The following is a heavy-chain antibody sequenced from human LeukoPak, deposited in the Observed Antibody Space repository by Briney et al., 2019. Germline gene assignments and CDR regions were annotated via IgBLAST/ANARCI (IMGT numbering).Heavy chain of an antibody. D-gene: IGHD3-22*01. V-gene: IGHV4-39*07. J-gene: IGHJ4*02. CDR2: IYYSGST. Sequence: PSETLSLTCTVSGGSISSSSYYWGWIRQPPGKGLEWIGSIYYSGSTYYNPSLKSRVTISVDTSKNQFSLKLSSVTAADTAVYYCAAYDSSGYYRVYWGQGTLVTVSS. CDR1: GGSISSSSYY. CDR3: AAYDSSGYYRVY.